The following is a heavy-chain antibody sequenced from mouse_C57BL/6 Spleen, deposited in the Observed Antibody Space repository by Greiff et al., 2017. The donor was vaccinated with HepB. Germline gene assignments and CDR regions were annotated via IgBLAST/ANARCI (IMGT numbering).Heavy chain of an antibody. V-gene: IGHV1-64*01. J-gene: IGHJ1*03. CDR2: IHPNSGST. CDR1: GYTFTSYW. CDR3: ARSSLYWYFDV. Sequence: QVQLQQPGAELVKPGASVKLSCKASGYTFTSYWMHWVKQRPGQGLEWIGMIHPNSGSTNYNEKFKSKATLTVDKSSSTAYMQLSSLTSEDSAGYYCARSSLYWYFDVWGTGTTVTVSS. D-gene: IGHD6-5*01.